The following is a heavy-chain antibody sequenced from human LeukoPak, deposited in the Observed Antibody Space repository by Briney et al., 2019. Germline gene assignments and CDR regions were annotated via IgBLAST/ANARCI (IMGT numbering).Heavy chain of an antibody. J-gene: IGHJ5*02. D-gene: IGHD5-12*01. CDR1: GYTFTSYS. Sequence: GASVKVSCKASGYTFTSYSISWVRQAPGQGLEWMGWISAYNGNTNYAQKLQGRVTTTTDTSTSTAYMELRSLRSDDTAVYYCARARVATRHTSFDPWGQGTLVTVSS. V-gene: IGHV1-18*01. CDR2: ISAYNGNT. CDR3: ARARVATRHTSFDP.